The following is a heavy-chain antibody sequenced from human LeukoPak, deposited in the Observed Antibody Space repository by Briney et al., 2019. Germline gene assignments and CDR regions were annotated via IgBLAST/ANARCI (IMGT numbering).Heavy chain of an antibody. CDR1: GFTFISYA. CDR3: ARDPVPATARHFDY. D-gene: IGHD1-1*01. J-gene: IGHJ4*02. V-gene: IGHV3-23*01. CDR2: INDNGGYT. Sequence: PGGSLRLSCAASGFTFISYAMNWVRQAPGKGLEWVSGINDNGGYTYYADSMKGRFTISRDNSKNTLYLQMNSLRGEDTGVYYCARDPVPATARHFDYWGQGTLVTVSS.